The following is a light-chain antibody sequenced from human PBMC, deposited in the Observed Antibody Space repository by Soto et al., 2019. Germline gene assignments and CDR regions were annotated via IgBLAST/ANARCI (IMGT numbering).Light chain of an antibody. Sequence: DIKMTQSPSSVSASVGDSVTITCRASQGIGTWLAWYQQKPGQAPKLLIYGASRLESGVPSRFRGSGSGTDFTLTITSLQPEDFATYYCHQADSLFTFGPGTKVDI. CDR3: HQADSLFT. CDR2: GAS. CDR1: QGIGTW. V-gene: IGKV1-12*01. J-gene: IGKJ3*01.